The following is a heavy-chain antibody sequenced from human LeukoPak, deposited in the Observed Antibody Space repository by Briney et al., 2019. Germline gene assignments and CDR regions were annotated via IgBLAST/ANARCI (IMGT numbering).Heavy chain of an antibody. CDR3: ARDLGNYFHF. D-gene: IGHD3-10*01. CDR2: ISAHNGNT. J-gene: IGHJ4*02. CDR1: GYRFTSYG. V-gene: IGHV1-18*01. Sequence: GASVKVSCKASGYRFTSYGISWVRQAPGQGLEWMGWISAHNGNTKYAQEVQGRVTMTTDTSTSTAYMEMRSLRSDDTAVYYCARDLGNYFHFWGQGTLVTVSS.